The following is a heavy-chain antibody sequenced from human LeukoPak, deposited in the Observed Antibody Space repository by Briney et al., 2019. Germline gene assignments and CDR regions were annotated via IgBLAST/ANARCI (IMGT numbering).Heavy chain of an antibody. D-gene: IGHD3-22*01. J-gene: IGHJ4*02. V-gene: IGHV3-53*01. CDR2: IYSGGST. CDR1: GFTVSSNY. CDR3: ARGVYYDSSGYYYFDY. Sequence: GGSLRLSCAASGFTVSSNYLTWVRQAPEKGLEWVSVIYSGGSTYYADSVKGRFTISRDNSKNTVYLQMNSLRAEDTAVYYCARGVYYDSSGYYYFDYWGQGTLVTVSS.